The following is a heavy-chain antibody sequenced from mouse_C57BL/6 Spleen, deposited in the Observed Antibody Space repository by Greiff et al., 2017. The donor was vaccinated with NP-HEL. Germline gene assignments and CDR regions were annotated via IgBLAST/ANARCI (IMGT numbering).Heavy chain of an antibody. V-gene: IGHV1-64*01. CDR1: GYTFTSYW. Sequence: QVQLQQPGAELVKPGASVKLSCKASGYTFTSYWMHWVKQRPGQGLEWIGMIHPNSGSTNYNEKFKSKATLTVDKSSSTAYMQLSSLTSEDSAVYYCARPYSNLVYYYAMDYWGQGTSVTVSS. CDR3: ARPYSNLVYYYAMDY. J-gene: IGHJ4*01. D-gene: IGHD2-5*01. CDR2: IHPNSGST.